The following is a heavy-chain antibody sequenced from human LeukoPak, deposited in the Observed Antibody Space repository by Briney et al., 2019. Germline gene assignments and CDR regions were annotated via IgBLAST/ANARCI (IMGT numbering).Heavy chain of an antibody. D-gene: IGHD6-13*01. CDR3: ARPRVPYSIAGVDY. CDR2: IKQDGSEK. V-gene: IGHV3-7*01. J-gene: IGHJ4*02. CDR1: GFTFSSYW. Sequence: GGSLRLSCAASGFTFSSYWMSWVRQAPGKGLEWVANIKQDGSEKYYVDSVKGRFTISRDNAKNSLYLQMNSLRAEDTAVYYCARPRVPYSIAGVDYWGQGTLVTVSS.